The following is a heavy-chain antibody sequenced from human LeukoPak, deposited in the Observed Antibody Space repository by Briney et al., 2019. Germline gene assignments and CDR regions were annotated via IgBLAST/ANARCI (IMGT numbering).Heavy chain of an antibody. CDR3: ARDGEGVVVVEYYFDY. J-gene: IGHJ4*02. Sequence: GGSLRLSCAASGFTFSSYSMNWVRQAPGKGLEWVSSISSSSSYIYYADSVKGRFTISRDNAKNSLYLQMNSLRAEDTAVYYCARDGEGVVVVEYYFDYWGQGTLVTVSS. D-gene: IGHD2-15*01. V-gene: IGHV3-21*01. CDR1: GFTFSSYS. CDR2: ISSSSSYI.